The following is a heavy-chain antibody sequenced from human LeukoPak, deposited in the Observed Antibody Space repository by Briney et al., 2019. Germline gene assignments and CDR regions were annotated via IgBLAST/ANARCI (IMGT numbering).Heavy chain of an antibody. CDR1: GGSVSSGSYY. D-gene: IGHD3-16*02. Sequence: PSETLSLTCSVSGGSVSSGSYYWSWIRQPPGKGLEWIGYIYYSGSTNYNPSLKSRVTISVDTSKNQFSLKLSSVTAADTAVYYCARQYYDYVWGSYRPFDYWGQGTLVTVSS. CDR2: IYYSGST. V-gene: IGHV4-61*01. J-gene: IGHJ4*02. CDR3: ARQYYDYVWGSYRPFDY.